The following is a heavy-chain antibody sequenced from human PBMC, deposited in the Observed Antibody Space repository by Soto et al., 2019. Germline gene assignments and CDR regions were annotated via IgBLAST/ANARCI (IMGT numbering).Heavy chain of an antibody. CDR3: AQDANGSSLAY. D-gene: IGHD3-16*01. V-gene: IGHV1-69*01. CDR2: IIPIFGAA. CDR1: GGTFSRYT. Sequence: QVQLVQSGAEVKTPGSSVKVSCKASGGTFSRYTISWVRQAPGQGLEWMGGIIPIFGAAKYAQKFQDRVTVTADESTRTAYMERSSLRSEDTAVYYCAQDANGSSLAYWGQGTLVTVSS. J-gene: IGHJ4*02.